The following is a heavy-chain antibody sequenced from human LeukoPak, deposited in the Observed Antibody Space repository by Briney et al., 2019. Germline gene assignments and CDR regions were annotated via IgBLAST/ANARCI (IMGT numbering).Heavy chain of an antibody. V-gene: IGHV1-18*04. CDR3: ARNIGYDSSGYYNP. CDR1: GYTFTGYY. Sequence: GASVKVSCKASGYTFTGYYMHWVRQAPGQGLEWMGWISAYNGNTNYAQKLQGRVTMTTDTSTSTAYMELRSLRSDDTAVYYCARNIGYDSSGYYNPWGQGTLVTVSS. D-gene: IGHD3-22*01. J-gene: IGHJ5*02. CDR2: ISAYNGNT.